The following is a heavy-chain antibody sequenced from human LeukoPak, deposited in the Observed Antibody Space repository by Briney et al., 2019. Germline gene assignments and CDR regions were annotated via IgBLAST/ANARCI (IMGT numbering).Heavy chain of an antibody. CDR2: FYYSWSP. V-gene: IGHV4-59*01. D-gene: IGHD6-19*01. J-gene: IGHJ6*02. CDR1: GGSISSYY. CDR3: AREKVRDSSDWDYFRSRRLGVMDV. Sequence: SETLSLICTVSGGSISSYYWSWVRQPPGKGLEGDGYFYYSWSPIYNPSLQRRVTISVDKSKNQFSLKLSSVTAADTAVYYCAREKVRDSSDWDYFRSRRLGVMDVWGQGTTVTVSS.